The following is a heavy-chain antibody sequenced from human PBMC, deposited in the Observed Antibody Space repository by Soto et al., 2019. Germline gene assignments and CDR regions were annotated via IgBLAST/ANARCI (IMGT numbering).Heavy chain of an antibody. CDR2: ISDDGTTT. V-gene: IGHV3-64*02. Sequence: GGSLRLSCAASGFTFSSYTMHWVRQAPGKGLQYVSVISDDGTTTYYAGSVEGRFTVSRDNSKNTLYLQMGSLRAEDMAVYYCARDSGSYSLDYWGHGTLVTVSS. D-gene: IGHD1-26*01. J-gene: IGHJ4*01. CDR1: GFTFSSYT. CDR3: ARDSGSYSLDY.